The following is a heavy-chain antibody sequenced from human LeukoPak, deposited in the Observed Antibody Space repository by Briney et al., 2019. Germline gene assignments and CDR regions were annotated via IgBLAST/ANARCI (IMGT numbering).Heavy chain of an antibody. D-gene: IGHD6-19*01. V-gene: IGHV3-30*02. J-gene: IGHJ4*02. CDR1: GFTFSSYG. Sequence: PGGSLRLSCAASGFTFSSYGMHWVRQAPGKGLEWVAFIRYDGSNKYYADSVKGRFTISRDNSKNTLYLQMNSLRAEDTAVYYCAGEDGWLVMCFDYWGQGTLVTVSS. CDR3: AGEDGWLVMCFDY. CDR2: IRYDGSNK.